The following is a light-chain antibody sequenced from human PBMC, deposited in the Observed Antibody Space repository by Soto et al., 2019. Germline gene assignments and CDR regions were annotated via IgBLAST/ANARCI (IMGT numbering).Light chain of an antibody. CDR2: DAS. CDR1: QSVSSY. J-gene: IGKJ4*01. CDR3: HQRSNWPLT. Sequence: EIVLTQSPATLSLSPGERATLSCRASQSVSSYLAWYQQKPGQAPRLLIYDASNRATGIPARFSGSGSGTDFTLTISSLESEDFAVYYCHQRSNWPLTFGGGTKVDIK. V-gene: IGKV3-11*01.